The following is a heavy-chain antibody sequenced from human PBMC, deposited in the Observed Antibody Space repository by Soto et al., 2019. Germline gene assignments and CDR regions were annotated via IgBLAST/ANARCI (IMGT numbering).Heavy chain of an antibody. J-gene: IGHJ6*02. CDR1: GYTFTSYD. D-gene: IGHD3-3*01. Sequence: EASVKVSCKASGYTFTSYDINWVRQATGQGLEWMGWMNPNSGNSGYAQKFQGRVTMTRNTSISTAYMELSSLRSEDTAVYYCASPAGYDFWSGSLGNDYYYGMDVWGQGTTVTVSS. CDR2: MNPNSGNS. V-gene: IGHV1-8*01. CDR3: ASPAGYDFWSGSLGNDYYYGMDV.